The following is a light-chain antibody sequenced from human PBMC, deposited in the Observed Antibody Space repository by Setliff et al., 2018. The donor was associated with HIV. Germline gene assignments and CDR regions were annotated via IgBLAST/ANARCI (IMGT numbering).Light chain of an antibody. CDR2: EVS. V-gene: IGLV2-14*01. CDR3: CSYAGSVV. Sequence: QSVLTQPASVSGSPGQSITISCTGSTSDVGAYNYVSWYQQHPGKAPKLMIYEVSNRPSGVSSRFSGSKSGNTASLTIPGLQAEDEADYYCCSYAGSVVFGGGTKVTVL. J-gene: IGLJ2*01. CDR1: TSDVGAYNY.